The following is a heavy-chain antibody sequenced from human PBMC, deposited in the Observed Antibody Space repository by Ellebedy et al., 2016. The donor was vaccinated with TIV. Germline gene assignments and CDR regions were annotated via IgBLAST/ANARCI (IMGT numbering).Heavy chain of an antibody. J-gene: IGHJ4*03. CDR1: GFTFSSYG. D-gene: IGHD1-26*01. CDR2: ISGSGGST. CDR3: AKGGVGAHFDY. V-gene: IGHV3-23*01. Sequence: GESLKISXAASGFTFSSYGMHWVRQAPGKGLEWVSAISGSGGSTYYADSVKGRFTISRDNSKNTLYLQMNSLRAEDTAVYYCAKGGVGAHFDYWGQGTTVTVSS.